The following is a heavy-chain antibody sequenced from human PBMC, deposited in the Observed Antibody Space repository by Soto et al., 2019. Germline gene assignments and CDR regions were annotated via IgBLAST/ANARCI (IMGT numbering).Heavy chain of an antibody. CDR1: GDYISSYY. D-gene: IGHD6-25*01. CDR3: ARVGSSRAARSTHF. CDR2: IYYSGNT. V-gene: IGHV4-59*01. Sequence: SETLSLTCTVSGDYISSYYWSWIRQPPGKGLEWIAYIYYSGNTNYNPSLKSRVTISLDTSRTQFSLNLSSVTAADTAVYYCARVGSSRAARSTHFCGTGTLVTXSS. J-gene: IGHJ4*02.